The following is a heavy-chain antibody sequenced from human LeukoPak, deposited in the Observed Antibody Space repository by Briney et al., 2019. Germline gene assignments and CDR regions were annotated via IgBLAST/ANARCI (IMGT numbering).Heavy chain of an antibody. J-gene: IGHJ2*01. CDR3: ARTTMGYCSSTSCYTVGPYWYFDL. D-gene: IGHD2-2*02. Sequence: GASVKVSCKASGYTFTGFYIHWVRQAPGQGLEWMGGIIPIFGTANYAQKFQGRVTITADESTGTAYMELSSLRSEDTAVYYCARTTMGYCSSTSCYTVGPYWYFDLWGRGTLVTVSS. CDR2: IIPIFGTA. CDR1: GYTFTGFY. V-gene: IGHV1-69*13.